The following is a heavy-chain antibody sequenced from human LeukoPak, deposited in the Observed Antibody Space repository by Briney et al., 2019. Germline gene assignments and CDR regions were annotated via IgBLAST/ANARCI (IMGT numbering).Heavy chain of an antibody. Sequence: GASVEVSCKASGYTFTSYDINWVRQATGQGLEWMGWMNPNSGNTGYAQKFQGRVTMTRNTSISTAYMELSSLRSEDTAEYYCARGVVEMATIGEVDYWGQGTLVTVSS. CDR3: ARGVVEMATIGEVDY. D-gene: IGHD5-24*01. CDR1: GYTFTSYD. J-gene: IGHJ4*02. V-gene: IGHV1-8*01. CDR2: MNPNSGNT.